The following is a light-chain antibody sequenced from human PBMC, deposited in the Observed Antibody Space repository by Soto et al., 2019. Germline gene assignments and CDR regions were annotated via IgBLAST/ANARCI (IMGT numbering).Light chain of an antibody. J-gene: IGKJ4*01. Sequence: EIVLTQSPATLSLSPGERATLSCRASQSVSSYLAWYQQKPGQAPRLLIYDASNRATGIPARFSGRGSGTDFTLTISSLEPEDFAVYYCQQRSYWPLTFGGGTKVEVK. CDR2: DAS. CDR1: QSVSSY. V-gene: IGKV3-11*01. CDR3: QQRSYWPLT.